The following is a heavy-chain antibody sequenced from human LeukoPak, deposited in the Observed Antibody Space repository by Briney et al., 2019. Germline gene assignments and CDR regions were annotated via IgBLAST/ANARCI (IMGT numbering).Heavy chain of an antibody. Sequence: GGSLRLSCAASGFTFDDYAMHWVRQAPGKGLEWVSGISWNSGSIGYADSVKGRFTISRDNAKNSLYLQMNSLRAEDTALYYCAKDSAGYSSGWSANDYWGQGTLVTVSS. CDR2: ISWNSGSI. V-gene: IGHV3-9*01. J-gene: IGHJ4*02. D-gene: IGHD6-19*01. CDR1: GFTFDDYA. CDR3: AKDSAGYSSGWSANDY.